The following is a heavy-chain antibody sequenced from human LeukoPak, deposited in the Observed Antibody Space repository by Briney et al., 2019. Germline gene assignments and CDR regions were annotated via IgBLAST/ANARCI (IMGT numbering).Heavy chain of an antibody. D-gene: IGHD3-22*01. CDR2: IYSGGST. CDR3: AKGVRRSSDYSSPADY. J-gene: IGHJ4*02. Sequence: PGGSLRLSCAASGFTVSSNYMSWVRQAPGKGLEWVSVIYSGGSTYYADSVKGRFTISRDNSKNTLYLQMNSLRAEDTAVYYCAKGVRRSSDYSSPADYWGQGTLVTVSS. CDR1: GFTVSSNY. V-gene: IGHV3-53*01.